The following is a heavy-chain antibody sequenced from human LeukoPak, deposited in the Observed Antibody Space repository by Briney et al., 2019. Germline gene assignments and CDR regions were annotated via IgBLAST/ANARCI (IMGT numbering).Heavy chain of an antibody. Sequence: QPGGSLRLSCAASGFTFSTYVMQWVRQAPGKGLEYVSAITGDGGYTYYANSVKGRFTISRDNSKKTLYLQMSSLRADDMAVYYCARVSTNDRRNAFDIWGQGTMVTVSS. J-gene: IGHJ3*02. V-gene: IGHV3-64*01. D-gene: IGHD2-8*01. CDR1: GFTFSTYV. CDR2: ITGDGGYT. CDR3: ARVSTNDRRNAFDI.